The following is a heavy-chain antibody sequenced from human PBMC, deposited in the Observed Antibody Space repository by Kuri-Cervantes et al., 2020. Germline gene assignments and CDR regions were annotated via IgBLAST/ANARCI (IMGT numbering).Heavy chain of an antibody. V-gene: IGHV1-69*06. CDR3: ANINEYALT. Sequence: SVKVSCKASGGTFSSYAISWVRQAPGQGLEWMGGIIPIFGTANYAQKFQGRVTITADKSTSTAYMELSSLRSADTAVYFCANINEYALTWGQGTLVTVSS. J-gene: IGHJ4*02. CDR2: IIPIFGTA. D-gene: IGHD2/OR15-2a*01. CDR1: GGTFSSYA.